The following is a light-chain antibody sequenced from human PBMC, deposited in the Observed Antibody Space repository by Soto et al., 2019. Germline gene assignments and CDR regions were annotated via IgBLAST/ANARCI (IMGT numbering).Light chain of an antibody. V-gene: IGKV1-5*01. J-gene: IGKJ1*01. CDR3: QQCHRYLT. CDR2: DAS. Sequence: DIQMTQSPPTLSASVGDRVTITCRASQSISSWLAWYQQKPGKAPKLLIYDASSLESGVPSRFSGSGSGTEFTLTISSLQPDDIATYYCQQCHRYLTFGQGTKVDIK. CDR1: QSISSW.